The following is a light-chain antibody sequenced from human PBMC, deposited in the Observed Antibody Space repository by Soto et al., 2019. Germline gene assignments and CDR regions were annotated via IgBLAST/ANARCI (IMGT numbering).Light chain of an antibody. CDR2: GAS. Sequence: EIVMTQSPSTLSVSPGERATLSCRASQSVSSNLAWYQQNPGQAPRLLIYGASTWETGVPARFSGSGSGTEFSLTISRLEPEDFAVYYCQQYDGSPQTFGQGTRLEIK. J-gene: IGKJ5*01. CDR3: QQYDGSPQT. V-gene: IGKV3D-15*01. CDR1: QSVSSN.